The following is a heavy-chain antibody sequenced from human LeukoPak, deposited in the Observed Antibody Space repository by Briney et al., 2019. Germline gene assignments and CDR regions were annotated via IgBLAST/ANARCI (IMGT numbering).Heavy chain of an antibody. CDR1: GYTFTNYH. Sequence: AASVKVSCKASGYTFTNYHINWVRQASGQGLEWMTWINPDTGDKGYARKFQDRVTITTDTSISTAYMELSSLSSEDTAVYFCARTTSITASGYDYWGQGTLVTVSS. J-gene: IGHJ4*02. CDR2: INPDTGDK. D-gene: IGHD1-20*01. CDR3: ARTTSITASGYDY. V-gene: IGHV1-8*03.